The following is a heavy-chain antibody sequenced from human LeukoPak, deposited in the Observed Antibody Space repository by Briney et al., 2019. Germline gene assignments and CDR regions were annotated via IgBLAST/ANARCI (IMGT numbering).Heavy chain of an antibody. CDR2: INGRGDST. D-gene: IGHD2-21*02. V-gene: IGHV3-23*01. CDR3: TSWGDTTAEYFQR. J-gene: IGHJ1*01. Sequence: GGSLRLSCAASGFSFSTYTMNWVRQAPGKGLEWVSAINGRGDSTFYADSVKGQFTISRDNSKSTVYLQMNSLRVEDTAVYYCTSWGDTTAEYFQRWGQGTLVTVSS. CDR1: GFSFSTYT.